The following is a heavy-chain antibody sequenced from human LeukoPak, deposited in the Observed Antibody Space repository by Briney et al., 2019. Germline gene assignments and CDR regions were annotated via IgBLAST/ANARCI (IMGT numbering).Heavy chain of an antibody. V-gene: IGHV4-39*07. CDR3: ARVEQQLVRY. J-gene: IGHJ4*02. D-gene: IGHD6-13*01. Sequence: SETLSLTCTVSGGSISSYYWGWIRQPPGKGLEWIGSIYYSGSTYYNPSLKSRVTISVDTSKNQFSLKLSSVTAADTAVYYCARVEQQLVRYWGQGTLVTVSS. CDR1: GGSISSYY. CDR2: IYYSGST.